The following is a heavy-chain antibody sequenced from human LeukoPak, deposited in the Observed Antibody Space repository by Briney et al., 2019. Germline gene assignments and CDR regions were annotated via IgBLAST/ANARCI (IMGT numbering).Heavy chain of an antibody. D-gene: IGHD1-7*01. J-gene: IGHJ4*02. CDR2: INHSGST. Sequence: SETLSLTCAVYGGSFSGYYWSWIRQPPGKGLEWIGEINHSGSTNYNPSLKSRVTISVDTSKNQFSLKLSSVTAADTAVYYCARGGPYNWNYRSPLPFDYWGQGTLVTVSS. V-gene: IGHV4-34*01. CDR1: GGSFSGYY. CDR3: ARGGPYNWNYRSPLPFDY.